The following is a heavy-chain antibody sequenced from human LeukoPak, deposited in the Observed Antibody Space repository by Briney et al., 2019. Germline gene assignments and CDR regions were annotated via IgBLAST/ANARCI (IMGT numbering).Heavy chain of an antibody. V-gene: IGHV4-34*01. CDR2: INHSGST. CDR1: GGSFSGYY. D-gene: IGHD1-7*01. Sequence: SETLSLTCAVYGGSFSGYYWSWIRQPPGKGLEWIGEINHSGSTNYNPSLKSRVTISVDTSKDQFSLKLSSVTAADTAVYYCARSITGTWANFDYWGQGTLVTVSS. J-gene: IGHJ4*02. CDR3: ARSITGTWANFDY.